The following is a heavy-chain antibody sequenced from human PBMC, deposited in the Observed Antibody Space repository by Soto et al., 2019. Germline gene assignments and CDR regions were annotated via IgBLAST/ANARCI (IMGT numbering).Heavy chain of an antibody. Sequence: PSETLSLTCAFYGGSFSGYYWSWIRQPPGKGLEWIGEINHSGSSNYNPSLNSRVSISVDTSKNQFSLKLSSVTAADTAVYYCARGTGYDYVWGSYRANYYYGLDVWGQGTTVTV. J-gene: IGHJ6*02. CDR2: INHSGSS. CDR1: GGSFSGYY. CDR3: ARGTGYDYVWGSYRANYYYGLDV. V-gene: IGHV4-34*01. D-gene: IGHD3-16*02.